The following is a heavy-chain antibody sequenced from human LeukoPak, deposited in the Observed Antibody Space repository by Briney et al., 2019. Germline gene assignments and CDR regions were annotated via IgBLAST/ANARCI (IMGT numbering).Heavy chain of an antibody. CDR2: VSPPGGGT. CDR1: GFSFSYHG. Sequence: GGSLRLSCAASGFSFSYHGMNWVRQAPGKGLEWLSGVSPPGGGTYYADSVKGRFTISRDNSENTLYLQMNSLRAEDTAVYYCSKDIVWFGENYYFDYWGQGTLVTVSS. V-gene: IGHV3-23*01. CDR3: SKDIVWFGENYYFDY. D-gene: IGHD3-10*01. J-gene: IGHJ4*02.